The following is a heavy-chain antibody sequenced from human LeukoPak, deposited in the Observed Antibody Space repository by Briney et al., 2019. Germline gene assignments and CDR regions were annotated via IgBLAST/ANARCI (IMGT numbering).Heavy chain of an antibody. Sequence: SETLSLTCAVYGGSFSGYYWSWIRQPPGKGLEWIGEINHSGSTNYNPSLKSRVTISVDTSKNQFSLKLSSVTAADTAAYYCAREDYGDYGLDYWGQGTLVTVSS. CDR1: GGSFSGYY. J-gene: IGHJ4*02. CDR2: INHSGST. V-gene: IGHV4-34*01. D-gene: IGHD4-17*01. CDR3: AREDYGDYGLDY.